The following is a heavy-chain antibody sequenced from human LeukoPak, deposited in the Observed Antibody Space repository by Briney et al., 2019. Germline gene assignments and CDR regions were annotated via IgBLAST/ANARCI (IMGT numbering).Heavy chain of an antibody. V-gene: IGHV3-21*04. CDR3: AKELSGSYYLGALDY. J-gene: IGHJ4*02. CDR1: GFTFSSHG. D-gene: IGHD1-26*01. Sequence: GGSLRLSCAASGFTFSSHGMNWVRQAPGKGLEWVSSISSSSSYIYYADSVKGRVTVSRDNAKNSLFLQMNSLRAEDTAVYYCAKELSGSYYLGALDYWGQGTLVTVSS. CDR2: ISSSSSYI.